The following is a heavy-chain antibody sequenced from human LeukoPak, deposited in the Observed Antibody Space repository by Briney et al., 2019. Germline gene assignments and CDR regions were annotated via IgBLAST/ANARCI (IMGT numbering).Heavy chain of an antibody. J-gene: IGHJ4*02. D-gene: IGHD2-21*02. CDR1: GDSISSSSSY. CDR3: AREDCGGDCYSAGSDY. Sequence: PSETLSLTCTVSGDSISSSSSYWGWIRQPPGEGLEWIGSIYYSGSTYYNTSLKSRVTISVDTSKNQFSLKLSSVTAADTAVYYCAREDCGGDCYSAGSDYWGQGTLVTVSS. V-gene: IGHV4-39*07. CDR2: IYYSGST.